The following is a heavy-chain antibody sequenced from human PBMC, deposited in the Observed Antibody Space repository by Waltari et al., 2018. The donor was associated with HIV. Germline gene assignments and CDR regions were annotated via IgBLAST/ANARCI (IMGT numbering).Heavy chain of an antibody. CDR3: ARQHAYTSDWFSQASFFNY. D-gene: IGHD3-9*01. J-gene: IGHJ1*01. V-gene: IGHV4-39*01. CDR2: IYYTGDT. Sequence: LQLKESGPGLVKPSDTLYPPCAASGASMRRKNYYWAWIRQSPGERLEWIATIYYTGDTYFVPSLKNRTSISVDSSKNLLSLSLASVTAADTAIYYCARQHAYTSDWFSQASFFNYWGPGTLVTVSS. CDR1: GASMRRKNYY.